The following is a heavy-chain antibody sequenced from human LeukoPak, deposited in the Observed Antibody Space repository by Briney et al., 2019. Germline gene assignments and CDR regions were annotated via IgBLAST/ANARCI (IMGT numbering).Heavy chain of an antibody. J-gene: IGHJ4*02. CDR3: ARDGMVGAAAGPDIGDFDY. CDR1: GSTFSSYA. V-gene: IGHV3-30-3*01. Sequence: PGGSLRLSCAASGSTFSSYAMHWVRQAPGKGLERVAVISYDGSNKYYADSVKGRFTISRDNSKNTLYLQMNSLRAEDTAVYYCARDGMVGAAAGPDIGDFDYWGQGTLVTVSS. D-gene: IGHD6-13*01. CDR2: ISYDGSNK.